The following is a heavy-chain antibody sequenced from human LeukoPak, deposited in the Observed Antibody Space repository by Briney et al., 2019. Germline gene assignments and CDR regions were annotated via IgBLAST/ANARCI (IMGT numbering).Heavy chain of an antibody. CDR2: ISSSSSYI. D-gene: IGHD4-11*01. Sequence: TGGSLRLSCAASGFTFSSYSMNWVRQAPGKGLEWVSSISSSSSYIYYADSVKGRFTISRDNAKNSLYLQMNSLRAEDTAVYYCARGMTTVIPDAFDIWGQGTMVTVSS. J-gene: IGHJ3*02. CDR1: GFTFSSYS. V-gene: IGHV3-21*01. CDR3: ARGMTTVIPDAFDI.